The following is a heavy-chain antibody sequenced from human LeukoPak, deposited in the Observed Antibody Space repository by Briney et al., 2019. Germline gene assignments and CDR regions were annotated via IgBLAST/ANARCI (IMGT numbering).Heavy chain of an antibody. CDR1: GGSLSGYY. V-gene: IGHV4-34*01. CDR3: ARGLDY. Sequence: SGTLSLTSAVFGGSLSGYYWTWIRHPPRKGLEWIGEINHGGSANYNPSLKSRVNISVDTSKKEFSLKLSSVTDADSAVYYCARGLDYWGQGTLVTVSS. CDR2: INHGGSA. J-gene: IGHJ4*02.